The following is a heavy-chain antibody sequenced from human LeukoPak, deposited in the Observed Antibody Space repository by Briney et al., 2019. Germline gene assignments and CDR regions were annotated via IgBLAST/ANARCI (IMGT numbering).Heavy chain of an antibody. Sequence: ETLSLTCAVYGGSFSGCYWSWIRQAPGKGLEWVSVIYSGGSTYYAGSVKGRFTISRDNSKNTVYLQMNSLRAEDTAVYYCARDSSGYPGLGNWGQGTLVTVSS. CDR1: GGSFSGCY. CDR3: ARDSSGYPGLGN. D-gene: IGHD3-22*01. V-gene: IGHV3-53*01. J-gene: IGHJ4*02. CDR2: IYSGGST.